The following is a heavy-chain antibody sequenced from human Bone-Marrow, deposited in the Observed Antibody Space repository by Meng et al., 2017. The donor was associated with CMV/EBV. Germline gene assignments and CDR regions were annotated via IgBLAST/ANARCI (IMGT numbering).Heavy chain of an antibody. CDR3: ARVKQYYDFWSGYYTSFLFAY. J-gene: IGHJ4*02. CDR1: GGSISSSSYY. Sequence: SETLSLTCTVSGGSISSSSYYWGWIRQPPGKGLEWIGSIYYSGSTYYNPSLKSRVTISVDTSKNQFSLKLSSVTAADTAVYYCARVKQYYDFWSGYYTSFLFAYWGQGTLVTCYS. V-gene: IGHV4-39*07. D-gene: IGHD3-3*01. CDR2: IYYSGST.